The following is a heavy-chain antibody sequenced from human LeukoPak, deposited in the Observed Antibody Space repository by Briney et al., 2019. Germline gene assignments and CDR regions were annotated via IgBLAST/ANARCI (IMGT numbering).Heavy chain of an antibody. CDR2: IYSGGST. J-gene: IGHJ6*02. CDR3: ARVGESYYYGMDV. Sequence: GGSLRLSCAASGFTVSSNYMSWVRQAPGKGLEWVSVIYSGGSTYYAGSVKGRFTISRDNSKNALYLQMNSLRAEDTAMYYCARVGESYYYGMDVWGQGTTVTVSS. CDR1: GFTVSSNY. V-gene: IGHV3-66*01.